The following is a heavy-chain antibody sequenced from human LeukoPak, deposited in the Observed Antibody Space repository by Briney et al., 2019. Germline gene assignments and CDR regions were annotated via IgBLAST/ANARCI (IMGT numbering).Heavy chain of an antibody. V-gene: IGHV3-23*01. CDR3: AKDPIAVATQKVY. CDR1: GFTFNNAW. CDR2: ISGSGGST. J-gene: IGHJ4*02. D-gene: IGHD6-19*01. Sequence: GGSLRLSCAASGFTFNNAWMTWVRQAPGKGLEWVSAISGSGGSTYYADSVKGRFTISRDNSKNTLYLQMNSLRAEDTAVYYCAKDPIAVATQKVYWGQGTLVTVSS.